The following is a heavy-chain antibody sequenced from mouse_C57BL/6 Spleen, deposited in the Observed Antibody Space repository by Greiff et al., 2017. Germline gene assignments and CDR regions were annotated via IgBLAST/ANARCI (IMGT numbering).Heavy chain of an antibody. J-gene: IGHJ2*01. CDR1: GFTFTDYY. V-gene: IGHV7-3*01. CDR3: ARYPPGFDY. CDR2: IRNKANGYTT. Sequence: EVNVVESGGGLVQPGGSLSLSCAASGFTFTDYYMSWVRQPPGKALEWLGFIRNKANGYTTEYSASVKGRFTISRDNSQSILYLQMNALRAEDSATYYCARYPPGFDYWGQGTTLTVSS.